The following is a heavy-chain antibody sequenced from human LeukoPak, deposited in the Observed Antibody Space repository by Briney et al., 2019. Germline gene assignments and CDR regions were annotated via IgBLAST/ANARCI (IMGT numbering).Heavy chain of an antibody. CDR1: GGSISSGDYY. Sequence: SQTLSLTCTVSGGSISSGDYYWSWIRQPPGKGLEWIGYIYYSGSTNYNPSLKSRVTISVDTSKNQFSLKLSSVTAADTAVYYCARGHDFWSGYYFDYWGQGTLVTVSS. J-gene: IGHJ4*02. CDR3: ARGHDFWSGYYFDY. V-gene: IGHV4-30-4*01. CDR2: IYYSGST. D-gene: IGHD3-3*01.